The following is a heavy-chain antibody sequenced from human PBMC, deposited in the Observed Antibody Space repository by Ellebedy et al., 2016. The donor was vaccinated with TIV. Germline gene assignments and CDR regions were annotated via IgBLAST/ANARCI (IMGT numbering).Heavy chain of an antibody. Sequence: SETLSLXXTVSGGSISSSSYFWGWIRQPPEKGLEWIGIIYYSGSTYYNPSLNSRVSISVDTSKNQFSLNLSSVTAADTAVYYCARPLRSTVTTSIYFDYWGQGTLVTVSS. CDR3: ARPLRSTVTTSIYFDY. CDR2: IYYSGST. J-gene: IGHJ4*02. D-gene: IGHD4-17*01. V-gene: IGHV4-39*01. CDR1: GGSISSSSYF.